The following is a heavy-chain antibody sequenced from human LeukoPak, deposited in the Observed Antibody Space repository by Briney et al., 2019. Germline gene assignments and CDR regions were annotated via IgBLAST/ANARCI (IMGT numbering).Heavy chain of an antibody. V-gene: IGHV3-30*02. CDR2: IRYDGSNK. Sequence: GGSLRLSCAASGFTFSSYGMHWVRQAPGKGLEWVAFIRYDGSNKYYADSVKGRFTVSRDNSKKTLYLQMNSLRAEDTAVYYCAKDRRIGAGHSGGADSWGQGTLVAVSS. D-gene: IGHD3-10*01. CDR3: AKDRRIGAGHSGGADS. J-gene: IGHJ5*01. CDR1: GFTFSSYG.